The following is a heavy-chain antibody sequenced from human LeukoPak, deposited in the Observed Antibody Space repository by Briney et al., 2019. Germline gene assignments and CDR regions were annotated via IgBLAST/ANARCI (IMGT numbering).Heavy chain of an antibody. CDR1: GGSFSGYY. CDR3: ARGPRRFWSGPYYFDY. Sequence: SETLSLTCAVYGGSFSGYYWSWIRQPPGKGLEWIGEINHSGSTNYNPSLKSRVTISVDTSKNQFSLKLSSVTAADTAVYYCARGPRRFWSGPYYFDYWGQGTLVTVSS. CDR2: INHSGST. J-gene: IGHJ4*02. V-gene: IGHV4-34*01. D-gene: IGHD3-3*01.